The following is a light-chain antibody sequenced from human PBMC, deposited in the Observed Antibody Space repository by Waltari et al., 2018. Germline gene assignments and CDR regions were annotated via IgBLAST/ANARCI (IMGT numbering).Light chain of an antibody. Sequence: SSELTQDPAVSVALGQTARTTRQGDRPRCYLASWYQQKPGQAPVLVIYGKNNRPSGIPDRFSGSSSGNTASLTITGAQAEDEADYYCNSRDSSGNLLFGGGTKLTVL. CDR2: GKN. CDR3: NSRDSSGNLL. J-gene: IGLJ2*01. V-gene: IGLV3-19*01. CDR1: RPRCYL.